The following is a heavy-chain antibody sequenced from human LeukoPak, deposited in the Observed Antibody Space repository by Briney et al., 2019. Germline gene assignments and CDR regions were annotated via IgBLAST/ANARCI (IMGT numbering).Heavy chain of an antibody. CDR2: ISAYNGNT. Sequence: REASVKLACKAADYTFSSYGISWVRQAPGQRLEWMGWISAYNGNTNYAQKLQGRVTMTTDTSTSTAYMELRSLRSDDTAVYYCAREFLLDSSGIFDPWGQGTLVTVSS. CDR1: DYTFSSYG. J-gene: IGHJ5*02. D-gene: IGHD6-19*01. CDR3: AREFLLDSSGIFDP. V-gene: IGHV1-18*04.